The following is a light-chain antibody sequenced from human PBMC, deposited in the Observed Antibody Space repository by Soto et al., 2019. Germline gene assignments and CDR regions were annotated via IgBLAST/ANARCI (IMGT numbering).Light chain of an antibody. CDR3: QQYGISPPYT. Sequence: EIVLTQSPGTLSLSPGERATLSCRASQSVNSNYLAWDQQKPGQAPRLLIYGASSRATDIPDRFSGSGSGTDFTLTISRLEPEDFAVSYVQQYGISPPYTFGPGTKLEI. J-gene: IGKJ2*01. CDR2: GAS. CDR1: QSVNSNY. V-gene: IGKV3-20*01.